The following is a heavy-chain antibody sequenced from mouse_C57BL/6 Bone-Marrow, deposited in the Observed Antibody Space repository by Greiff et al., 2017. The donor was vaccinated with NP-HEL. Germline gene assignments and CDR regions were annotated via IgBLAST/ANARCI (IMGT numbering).Heavy chain of an antibody. CDR3: ASQTAQALAY. Sequence: EVQGVESGGGLVQPGGSLKLSCAASGFTFSDYGMAWVRQAPRKGPEWVAFISNLAYSIYYAVTVTGRFTISRENAKNTLYLEMSSLRSEDTAMYYCASQTAQALAYWGQGTLVTVSA. J-gene: IGHJ3*01. CDR1: GFTFSDYG. V-gene: IGHV5-15*01. D-gene: IGHD3-2*02. CDR2: ISNLAYSI.